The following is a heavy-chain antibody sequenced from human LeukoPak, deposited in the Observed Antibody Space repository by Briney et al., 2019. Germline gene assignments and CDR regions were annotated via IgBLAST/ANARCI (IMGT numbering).Heavy chain of an antibody. CDR3: GKYYGDNYYYFYMDV. Sequence: GGSLRLSCTASGFTFSSYSMNWVRQAPGKGLEWVSSISSSSSYIYYADSVRGRFTISRDNAKNSLYLHMNSLRAEDTAVYSCGKYYGDNYYYFYMDVWGKGTTVTVSS. CDR1: GFTFSSYS. J-gene: IGHJ6*03. D-gene: IGHD4-17*01. CDR2: ISSSSSYI. V-gene: IGHV3-21*01.